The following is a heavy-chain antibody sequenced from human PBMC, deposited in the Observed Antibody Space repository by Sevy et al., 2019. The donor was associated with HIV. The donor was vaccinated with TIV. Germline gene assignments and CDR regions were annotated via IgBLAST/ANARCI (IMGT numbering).Heavy chain of an antibody. V-gene: IGHV4-39*01. CDR2: MSYSENS. CDR1: GGSINNKAYY. CDR3: ARRLAAAGGGNEYFQP. D-gene: IGHD6-13*01. J-gene: IGHJ1*01. Sequence: SETLSLTCTVSGGSINNKAYYWAWIRQPPGKGLEWIGSMSYSENSYYNPSLNCRVTISLDTSKNQFSLRLTFVTAADTAVYYCARRLAAAGGGNEYFQPWGQGTLVTVSS.